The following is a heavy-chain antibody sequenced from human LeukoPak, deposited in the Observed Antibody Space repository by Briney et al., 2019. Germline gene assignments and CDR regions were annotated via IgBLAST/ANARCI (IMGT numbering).Heavy chain of an antibody. J-gene: IGHJ4*02. V-gene: IGHV4-34*01. CDR3: ARSLESGSQDNY. CDR1: GGSFSGYY. D-gene: IGHD1-26*01. Sequence: PSETLSLTCAVYGGSFSGYYWSWIRQPPGKGLEWIGEINHSGSTNYNPSLKSRVTISVDTSKNQFSLKLSSVTAADTAVYYCARSLESGSQDNYWGQGTLVTVSS. CDR2: INHSGST.